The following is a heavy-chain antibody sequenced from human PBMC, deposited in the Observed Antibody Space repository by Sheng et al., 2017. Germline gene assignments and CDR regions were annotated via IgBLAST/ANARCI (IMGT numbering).Heavy chain of an antibody. D-gene: IGHD4-17*01. Sequence: QVQLVQSGAEVKKPGSSVKVSCKASGGTFSSYAISWVRQAPGQGLEWMGGIIPIFGTANYAQKFQGRVTITADESTSTAYMELSSLRSENTAVYYCARMTTVTIGWPDAFDIWGQGTMVTVSS. CDR1: GGTFSSYA. V-gene: IGHV1-69*01. J-gene: IGHJ3*02. CDR2: IIPIFGTA. CDR3: ARMTTVTIGWPDAFDI.